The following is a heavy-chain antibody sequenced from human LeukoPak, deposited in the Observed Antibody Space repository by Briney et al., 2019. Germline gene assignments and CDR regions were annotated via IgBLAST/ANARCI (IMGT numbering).Heavy chain of an antibody. D-gene: IGHD3-9*01. CDR1: GDSVSSNSAA. Sequence: SQTLSLTCAISGDSVSSNSAAWDWIRQSPSRGLEWLGRTYYRSKWYNDYAVSVKSRITINPDTSKNQFSLQLNSVTPEDTAVYYCARTKRYFDWQPFDYWGQGTLVTVSS. J-gene: IGHJ4*02. V-gene: IGHV6-1*01. CDR3: ARTKRYFDWQPFDY. CDR2: TYYRSKWYN.